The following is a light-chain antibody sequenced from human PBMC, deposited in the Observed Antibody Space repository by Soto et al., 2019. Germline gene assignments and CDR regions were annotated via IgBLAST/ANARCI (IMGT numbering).Light chain of an antibody. J-gene: IGLJ1*01. V-gene: IGLV2-14*01. Sequence: QSVLTQPASVSGSPGQSIAIPCTGTSSDVGGYNYVSWYQQHPGKAPKLILCDVSNRPSGVSDRFSGSKSGNTASLTISGLQTEDEADYYCSSYTTSSTYVFGTGTKVTVL. CDR3: SSYTTSSTYV. CDR1: SSDVGGYNY. CDR2: DVS.